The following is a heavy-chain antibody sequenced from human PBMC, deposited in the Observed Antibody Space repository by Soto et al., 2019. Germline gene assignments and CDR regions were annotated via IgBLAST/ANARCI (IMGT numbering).Heavy chain of an antibody. J-gene: IGHJ5*02. CDR2: IYYSRIT. V-gene: IGHV4-30-4*01. CDR3: ARDFAPLTRSSPINSFDP. CDR1: GGFSSSGDYY. Sequence: SEILSLTCSVAGGFSSSGDYYWSWIRQPPGKGLEWIGYIYYSRITDYNPSLKNRVTIAVDTSKNQFSLKLSTVTAADTAVYYCARDFAPLTRSSPINSFDPWGHGTLVTLS.